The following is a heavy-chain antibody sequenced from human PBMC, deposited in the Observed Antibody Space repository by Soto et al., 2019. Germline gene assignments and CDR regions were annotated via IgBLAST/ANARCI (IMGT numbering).Heavy chain of an antibody. CDR1: GDSFSDYY. Sequence: SETLSLTCTVSGDSFSDYYWNWIRQVPGKGLEWIGFVFHSATTSYNPSLKTRVAISDDTSKKQFSLRLTSVTAADTAIYYCARGHYSSGWPIDHWGQGILVTDSS. D-gene: IGHD6-19*01. CDR2: VFHSATT. CDR3: ARGHYSSGWPIDH. J-gene: IGHJ4*02. V-gene: IGHV4-59*01.